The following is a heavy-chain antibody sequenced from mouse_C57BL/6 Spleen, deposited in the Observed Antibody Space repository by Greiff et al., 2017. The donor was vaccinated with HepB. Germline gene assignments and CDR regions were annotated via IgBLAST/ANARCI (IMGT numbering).Heavy chain of an antibody. CDR1: GYTFTSYW. CDR2: IYPGSGST. D-gene: IGHD2-5*01. V-gene: IGHV1-55*01. CDR3: AAYYSNPYAMDY. J-gene: IGHJ4*01. Sequence: QVQLKQPGAELVKPGASVKMSCKASGYTFTSYWITWVKQRPGQGLEWIGVIYPGSGSTNYNEKFKSKATLTVDTSSSTAYMQLSSLTSEDSAVYYCAAYYSNPYAMDYWGQGTSVTVSS.